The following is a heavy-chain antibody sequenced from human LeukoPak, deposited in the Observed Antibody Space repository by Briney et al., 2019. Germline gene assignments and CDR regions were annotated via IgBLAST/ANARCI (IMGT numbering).Heavy chain of an antibody. D-gene: IGHD2-2*02. CDR1: GGSFSGYF. CDR3: ARDRYCSSTSCYNAFDI. Sequence: SETLSLTCAVYGGSFSGYFWSWIRQPPGKGLEWIGEINHSGSTNYNPSLKSRVTISVDTSKNQFSLKLSSVTAADTAVYYCARDRYCSSTSCYNAFDIWGQGTVVTVSS. CDR2: INHSGST. V-gene: IGHV4-34*01. J-gene: IGHJ3*02.